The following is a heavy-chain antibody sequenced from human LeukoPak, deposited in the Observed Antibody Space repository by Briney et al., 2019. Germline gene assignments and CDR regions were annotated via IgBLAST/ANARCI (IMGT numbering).Heavy chain of an antibody. CDR1: GFTFSDYS. Sequence: GGSLRLSCAASGFTFSDYSMNWVRQAPGKGLEWVAYISSSRSTIYYADSVKGRFTISRDNAKNSLYLQMNSLRAEDTAVYYCARGKTSQNIVTRKTYNWFDPWGQGTLVTVSS. D-gene: IGHD2/OR15-2a*01. CDR2: ISSSRSTI. CDR3: ARGKTSQNIVTRKTYNWFDP. V-gene: IGHV3-48*01. J-gene: IGHJ5*02.